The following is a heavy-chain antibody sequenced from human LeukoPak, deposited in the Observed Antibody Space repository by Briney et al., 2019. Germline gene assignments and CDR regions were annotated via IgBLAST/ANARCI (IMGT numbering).Heavy chain of an antibody. V-gene: IGHV4-59*12. Sequence: SSETLSLTCTVSGGSISGYYWSWIRQPPGKGLEWIGHIYYSGSTNYDPSVKSRVTISVDTSKNQFSLKLSSVTAADTAVYYCARDYSGSLDYWGQGTLVTVSS. CDR2: IYYSGST. D-gene: IGHD3-10*01. CDR1: GGSISGYY. CDR3: ARDYSGSLDY. J-gene: IGHJ4*02.